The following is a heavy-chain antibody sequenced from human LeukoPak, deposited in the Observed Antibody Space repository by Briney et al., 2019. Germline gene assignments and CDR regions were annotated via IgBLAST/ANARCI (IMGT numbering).Heavy chain of an antibody. V-gene: IGHV3-11*06. CDR1: GFNISDYF. CDR3: AREVGATTY. CDR2: ISSSSSYI. J-gene: IGHJ4*02. Sequence: GGSLRLSCAASGFNISDYFMSWIRQAPGKGLEWVSSISSSSSYIYYADSVKGRLTISRDNAKNSLYLQMNSLRAEDTAVYYCAREVGATTYWGQGTLVTVSS. D-gene: IGHD1-26*01.